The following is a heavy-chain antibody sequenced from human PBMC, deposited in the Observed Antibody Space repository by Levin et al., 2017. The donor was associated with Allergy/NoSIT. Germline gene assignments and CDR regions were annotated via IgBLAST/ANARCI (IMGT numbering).Heavy chain of an antibody. Sequence: LSLTCAASGFTFSSYSMNWVRQAPGKGLEWVSSISSSSSYIYYADSVKGRFTISRDNAKNSLYLQMNSLRAEDTAVYYCASPAEGYSGYDSHYWGQGTLVTVSS. D-gene: IGHD5-12*01. CDR2: ISSSSSYI. CDR3: ASPAEGYSGYDSHY. CDR1: GFTFSSYS. J-gene: IGHJ4*02. V-gene: IGHV3-21*01.